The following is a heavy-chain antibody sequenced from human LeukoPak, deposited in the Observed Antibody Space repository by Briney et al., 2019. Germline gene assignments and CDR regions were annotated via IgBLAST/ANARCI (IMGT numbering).Heavy chain of an antibody. Sequence: SETLSLTCTVSGDSISSTSYYWGWIRQPPGKGLECIASISYSGSTYYNPSLKSRVTISVDTSKNQFSLKLSSVTAADTAVYYCARALEGIVALSHFDYWGQGTLVTVSS. D-gene: IGHD2-15*01. CDR1: GDSISSTSYY. J-gene: IGHJ4*02. CDR2: ISYSGST. CDR3: ARALEGIVALSHFDY. V-gene: IGHV4-39*01.